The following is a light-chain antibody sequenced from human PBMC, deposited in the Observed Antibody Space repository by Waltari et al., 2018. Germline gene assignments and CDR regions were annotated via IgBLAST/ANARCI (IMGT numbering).Light chain of an antibody. J-gene: IGKJ1*01. CDR2: KAS. CDR3: QQYNSYSRT. Sequence: DIQMTQSPSTLSASVGDRVTITCRASKSISSGLAWYQQKPGKDPKLLIYKASSLESGVPSRCSGSGSGPEFTLTISSLQPDDFATYYCQQYNSYSRTFGQGTKVEIK. V-gene: IGKV1-5*03. CDR1: KSISSG.